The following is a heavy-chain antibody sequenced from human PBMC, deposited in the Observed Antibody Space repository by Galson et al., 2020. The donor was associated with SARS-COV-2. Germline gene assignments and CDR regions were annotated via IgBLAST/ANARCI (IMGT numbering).Heavy chain of an antibody. CDR2: IYYSGST. CDR1: GGSLSSYY. D-gene: IGHD3-22*01. V-gene: IGHV4-59*01. J-gene: IGHJ5*02. CDR3: ARAPSPYYYDSSGYYEVPWFDP. Sequence: SETLSLTCPVPGGSLSSYYWRWIRQPPGKGLEWIGYIYYSGSTNYNPALKSRVTISVDTSKNQFSLKLSSVTAADTAVYYCARAPSPYYYDSSGYYEVPWFDPWGQGTLVTVSS.